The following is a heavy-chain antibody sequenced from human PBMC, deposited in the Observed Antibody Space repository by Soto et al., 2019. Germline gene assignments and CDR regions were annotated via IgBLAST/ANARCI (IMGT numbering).Heavy chain of an antibody. V-gene: IGHV3-21*01. CDR2: ISSSSSYI. Sequence: GGSLRLSCAASGFTFSSYSMNWFRQAPLKGLEWVSSISSSSSYIYYADSVKGRFTISRDNAKNSLYLQMNSLRAADTAVYYCARDPVSGSQRGAFDIWGQGTMVTVSS. CDR3: ARDPVSGSQRGAFDI. J-gene: IGHJ3*02. CDR1: GFTFSSYS. D-gene: IGHD1-26*01.